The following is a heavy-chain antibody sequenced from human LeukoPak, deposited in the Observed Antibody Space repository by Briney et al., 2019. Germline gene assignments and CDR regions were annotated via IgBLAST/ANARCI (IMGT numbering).Heavy chain of an antibody. CDR1: GFTFSSYS. Sequence: GGSLRLSCAASGFTFSSYSMNWVRQAPGKGLEWVSYISSSSTIYYADSVKGRFTISRDNAKNSLYLQMNSLRAEDTAVYYCARAPQSVYCSGGSCYPGYYYYYMDVWGKGTTVTVSS. CDR3: ARAPQSVYCSGGSCYPGYYYYYMDV. V-gene: IGHV3-48*01. D-gene: IGHD2-15*01. CDR2: ISSSSTI. J-gene: IGHJ6*03.